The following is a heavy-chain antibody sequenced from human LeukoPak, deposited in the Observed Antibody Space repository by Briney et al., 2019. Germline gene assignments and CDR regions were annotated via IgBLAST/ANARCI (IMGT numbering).Heavy chain of an antibody. J-gene: IGHJ3*02. Sequence: GASVKVSCKASDYTFTSYGISWVRQAPGQGLEWMGWISAYNGNTNYAQKLQGRVTMTTDTSTSTAYMELRSLRSDDTAVYYCARLVGYCSSTSCSIGNDAFDIWGQGTMVTVSS. CDR1: DYTFTSYG. D-gene: IGHD2-2*01. CDR3: ARLVGYCSSTSCSIGNDAFDI. CDR2: ISAYNGNT. V-gene: IGHV1-18*01.